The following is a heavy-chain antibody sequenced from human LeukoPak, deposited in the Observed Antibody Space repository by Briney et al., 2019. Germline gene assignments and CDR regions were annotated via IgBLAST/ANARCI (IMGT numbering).Heavy chain of an antibody. J-gene: IGHJ5*02. Sequence: GGSLRLSCAASGFTFSNAWMSWVRQAPGKGLEWVGRIKSKTDGGTTDYAAPVKGRFTISRDDSKNTLYLQMNSLKTEDTAVYYCTTDVGGSYWVHFDPWGQGTLVTVSS. CDR1: GFTFSNAW. D-gene: IGHD1-26*01. CDR2: IKSKTDGGTT. V-gene: IGHV3-15*01. CDR3: TTDVGGSYWVHFDP.